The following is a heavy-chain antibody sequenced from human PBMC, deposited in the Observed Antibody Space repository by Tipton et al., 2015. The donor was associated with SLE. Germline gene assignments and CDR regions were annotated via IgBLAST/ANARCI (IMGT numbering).Heavy chain of an antibody. CDR3: AKEGYPYSIVGYFFDS. D-gene: IGHD2/OR15-2a*01. CDR2: LSTTGADA. Sequence: GSLRLSCVASGFNFRSYAMSWVRQAPGKGLEWVSSLSTTGADAHYADSVKGRVTISRTNSRDTVFLDMSNLRAEDTAVYFCAKEGYPYSIVGYFFDSWGQGTLVTVSP. CDR1: GFNFRSYA. J-gene: IGHJ4*02. V-gene: IGHV3-23*01.